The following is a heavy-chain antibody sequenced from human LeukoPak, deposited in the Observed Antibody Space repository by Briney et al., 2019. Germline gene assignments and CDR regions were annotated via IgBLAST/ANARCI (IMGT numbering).Heavy chain of an antibody. CDR3: ARQPSDITGWFDP. J-gene: IGHJ5*02. V-gene: IGHV3-33*01. CDR1: GFTFSSYG. Sequence: GGSLRLSCAASGFTFSSYGMHWVRQAPGKGLEWVAVIWYDGSNKYYADSVKGRFTISRDNSKNTLYLQMNSLRAEDTAVYYCARQPSDITGWFDPWGQGTLVTVSS. D-gene: IGHD2-8*02. CDR2: IWYDGSNK.